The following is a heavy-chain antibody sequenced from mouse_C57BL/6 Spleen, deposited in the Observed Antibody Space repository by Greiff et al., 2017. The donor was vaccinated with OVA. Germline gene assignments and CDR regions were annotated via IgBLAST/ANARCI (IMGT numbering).Heavy chain of an antibody. D-gene: IGHD4-1*01. Sequence: EVKLMESGGGLVKPGGSLKLSCAASGFTFSSYAMSWVRQTPEKRLEWVATISDGGSYTYYPDNGKGRFTISRDNAKNNLYLQMSHLKSEDTAMYYCARVAGTGAWFAYWGQGTLVTVSA. CDR1: GFTFSSYA. V-gene: IGHV5-4*03. CDR3: ARVAGTGAWFAY. J-gene: IGHJ3*01. CDR2: ISDGGSYT.